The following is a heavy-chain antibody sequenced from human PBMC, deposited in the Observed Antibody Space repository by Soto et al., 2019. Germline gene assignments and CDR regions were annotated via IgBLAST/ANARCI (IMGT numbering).Heavy chain of an antibody. D-gene: IGHD3-22*01. V-gene: IGHV5-51*01. CDR3: ASTLNSYYDSSGSPL. CDR1: GYSFTTYW. J-gene: IGHJ4*02. CDR2: VYPGDSDT. Sequence: PGESLKISCKASGYSFTTYWIGWVRQMPGKGLEWMGIVYPGDSDTKYSPSLQGQVTISADKSISTAYLQWSSLKASDTAMYYCASTLNSYYDSSGSPLWGQGTLVTVSS.